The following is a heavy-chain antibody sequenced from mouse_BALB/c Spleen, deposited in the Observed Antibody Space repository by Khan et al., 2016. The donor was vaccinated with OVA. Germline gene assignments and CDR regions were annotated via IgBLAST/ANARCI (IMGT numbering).Heavy chain of an antibody. CDR3: AREIYYDYAYYYAMYY. V-gene: IGHV2-6-7*01. J-gene: IGHJ4*01. CDR1: GFSLTGYG. CDR2: IWGDGST. Sequence: QMQLEESGPGLVAPSQSLSITCTVSGFSLTGYGVNWVRQPPGKGLEWLGMIWGDGSTDYNSALKSRLSISKDNSKSQVFLKMNSLHTDDTARYYCAREIYYDYAYYYAMYYWGQGTSVTVSS. D-gene: IGHD2-4*01.